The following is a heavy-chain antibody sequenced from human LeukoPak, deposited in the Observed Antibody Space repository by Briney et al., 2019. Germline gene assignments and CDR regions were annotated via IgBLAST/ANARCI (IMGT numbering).Heavy chain of an antibody. CDR3: AREYDSRARFDS. D-gene: IGHD4-11*01. J-gene: IGHJ4*02. V-gene: IGHV3-48*01. Sequence: PGGSPRLSCAGSGDRFFSHTMIWGPPAPGERLECIYYIGYSGSPIYYADSVKGRFGISRDDAKTSLYLHMNSLRAEDTAFYYCAREYDSRARFDSWGQGILVTVSS. CDR2: IGYSGSPI. CDR1: GDRFFSHT.